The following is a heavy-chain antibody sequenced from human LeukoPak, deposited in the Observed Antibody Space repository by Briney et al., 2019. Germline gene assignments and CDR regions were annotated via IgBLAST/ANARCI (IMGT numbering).Heavy chain of an antibody. CDR2: ISGSGGST. V-gene: IGHV3-23*01. CDR1: GFTFNSYA. Sequence: GGSLRLSCAASGFTFNSYAMSWVRQAPGKGLEWVSAISGSGGSTYYADSVKGRFTISRDNSKNTLYLQMNSLRAEDTAVYYCAKQYDFWSGPDYWGQGTLVTVSS. D-gene: IGHD3-3*01. CDR3: AKQYDFWSGPDY. J-gene: IGHJ4*02.